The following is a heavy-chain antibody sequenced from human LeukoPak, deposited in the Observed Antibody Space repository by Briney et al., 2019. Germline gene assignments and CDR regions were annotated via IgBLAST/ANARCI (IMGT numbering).Heavy chain of an antibody. D-gene: IGHD3-22*01. CDR1: GFTFTSSA. Sequence: SVTVSCKASGFTFTSSAMQWVRQARGQRLEWIGWIVVGSGNTNYAQKFQERVTITRDMSTSTACMELSSLRSEDTAVYYCAADRYDSSGYYHFDYWGQGTLVTVSS. CDR3: AADRYDSSGYYHFDY. CDR2: IVVGSGNT. V-gene: IGHV1-58*02. J-gene: IGHJ4*02.